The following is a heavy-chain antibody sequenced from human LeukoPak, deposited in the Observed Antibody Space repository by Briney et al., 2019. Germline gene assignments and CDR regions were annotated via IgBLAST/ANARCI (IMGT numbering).Heavy chain of an antibody. CDR2: IYYSGST. J-gene: IGHJ3*02. Sequence: SETLSLTCTVSGGSIRSTSYYWGWIRQPPGKGLEWIGSIYYSGSTYYNPSLKSRVTISLDTSKSHFSLKLSSVTAADTAVYFCARGPYSYDSSGAFDIWGQGTMVTVSS. D-gene: IGHD3-22*01. CDR1: GGSIRSTSYY. CDR3: ARGPYSYDSSGAFDI. V-gene: IGHV4-39*02.